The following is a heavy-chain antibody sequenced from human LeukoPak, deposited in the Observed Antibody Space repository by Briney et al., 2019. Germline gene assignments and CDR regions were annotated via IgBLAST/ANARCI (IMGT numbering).Heavy chain of an antibody. CDR1: GYTFTSYG. V-gene: IGHV1-18*01. CDR3: ARAPLTEYYYDSSGYYT. Sequence: ASVKVSCKASGYTFTSYGISWVRQAPRQGLEWMGWISAYNGNTNYAQKLQGRVTMTTDTSTSTAYMELRSLRSDDTAVYYCARAPLTEYYYDSSGYYTWGQGTLVTVSS. J-gene: IGHJ5*02. D-gene: IGHD3-22*01. CDR2: ISAYNGNT.